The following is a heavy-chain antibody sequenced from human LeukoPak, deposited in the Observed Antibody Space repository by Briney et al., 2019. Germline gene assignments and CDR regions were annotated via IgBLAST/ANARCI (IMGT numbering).Heavy chain of an antibody. Sequence: ASVKVSCKASGYTFTGHYIHWVRQAPGQGLEWMGWINPNTGGTDRAQKFQGRVTMTRDTSINTAYLELSRLRSDDTGVYFCASGGDWNYLFDHWGQGTLVTVSS. CDR1: GYTFTGHY. J-gene: IGHJ4*02. CDR2: INPNTGGT. CDR3: ASGGDWNYLFDH. D-gene: IGHD1-7*01. V-gene: IGHV1-2*02.